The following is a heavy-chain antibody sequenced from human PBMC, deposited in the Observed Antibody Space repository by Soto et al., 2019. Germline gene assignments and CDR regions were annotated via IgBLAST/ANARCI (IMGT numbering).Heavy chain of an antibody. CDR3: ARRGHTTMYHYYGMDV. D-gene: IGHD5-12*01. CDR1: GYSFTGLC. V-gene: IGHV5-51*01. J-gene: IGHJ6*02. Sequence: GESMKISCNGSGYSFTGLCIGWASQMPGKGLEWMGIIFPGDSETKYRPSFQGQVTISADKSISTAYLQWSSLKASDTAVYFCARRGHTTMYHYYGMDVWGQGTSVTVSS. CDR2: IFPGDSET.